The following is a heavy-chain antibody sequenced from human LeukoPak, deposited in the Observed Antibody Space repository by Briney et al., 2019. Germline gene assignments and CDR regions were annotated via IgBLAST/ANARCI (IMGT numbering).Heavy chain of an antibody. CDR1: GGSFSGYY. D-gene: IGHD3-10*01. CDR3: ARSPRGLPNY. CDR2: INHSGST. Sequence: TETLSLTCAVYGGSFSGYYWSWIRQPPGKGLEWIGEINHSGSTNYNPSLKSRVTISVDTSKNQFSLKLSSVTAADTAVYYCARSPRGLPNYWGQGTLVTVSS. V-gene: IGHV4-34*01. J-gene: IGHJ4*02.